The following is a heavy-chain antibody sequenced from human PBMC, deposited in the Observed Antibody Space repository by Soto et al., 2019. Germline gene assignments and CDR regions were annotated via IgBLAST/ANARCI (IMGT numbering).Heavy chain of an antibody. CDR2: INPNSGGT. D-gene: IGHD2-8*01. CDR1: GYTFTGYY. J-gene: IGHJ6*02. Sequence: ASVKVSCKASGYTFTGYYMHWVRQAPGQGLEWMGWINPNSGGTNYAQKFQGRVTMTRDTSISTAYMELSRLRSDDTAVYYCARDIVLMVCATSYYYYYGMDVWGQGTTVTVSS. CDR3: ARDIVLMVCATSYYYYYGMDV. V-gene: IGHV1-2*02.